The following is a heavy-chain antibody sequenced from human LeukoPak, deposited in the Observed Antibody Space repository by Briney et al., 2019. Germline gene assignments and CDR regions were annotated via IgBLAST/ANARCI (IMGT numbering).Heavy chain of an antibody. CDR3: ARGGNYDFYYYMDV. V-gene: IGHV4-34*01. Sequence: SETLSLTCAVYGGSFSGYYWSWIRQPPGKGLEWIGEINHSGSTNYNPSLKSRVTISVDTSKNQFSLKLRSVTAADTAVYYCARGGNYDFYYYMDVWGKGTTVTVSS. J-gene: IGHJ6*03. CDR1: GGSFSGYY. CDR2: INHSGST. D-gene: IGHD3-3*01.